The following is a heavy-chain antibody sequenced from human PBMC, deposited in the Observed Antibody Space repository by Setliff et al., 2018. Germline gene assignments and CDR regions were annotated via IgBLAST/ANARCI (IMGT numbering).Heavy chain of an antibody. V-gene: IGHV3-30*01. J-gene: IGHJ4*02. CDR1: GITFSSYA. D-gene: IGHD3-3*01. CDR3: AGDKPLQHNYNFWSGYCPY. CDR2: ISYDGINK. Sequence: SLKISCAAYGITFSSYAMHWVRQAPGKGLEWVAVISYDGINKYYADSVKGRFTISRDNSKNTLYLQMNSLRPEDTAVYYCAGDKPLQHNYNFWSGYCPYWGQGTLVTVSS.